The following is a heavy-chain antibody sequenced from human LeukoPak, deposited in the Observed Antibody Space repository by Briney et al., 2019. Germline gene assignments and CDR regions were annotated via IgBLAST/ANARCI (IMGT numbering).Heavy chain of an antibody. D-gene: IGHD3-16*02. Sequence: GGSLRLSCAASGFTFSSYGMHWVRQAPGKGLEWVAVIWYDGSNKYYADSVKGRFTISRDNSKNTLYLQMNSLRAEDTAVYYCARRYYDYVWGSYRYSAPQNTFDYWGQGTLVTVSS. CDR3: ARRYYDYVWGSYRYSAPQNTFDY. CDR2: IWYDGSNK. V-gene: IGHV3-33*01. CDR1: GFTFSSYG. J-gene: IGHJ4*02.